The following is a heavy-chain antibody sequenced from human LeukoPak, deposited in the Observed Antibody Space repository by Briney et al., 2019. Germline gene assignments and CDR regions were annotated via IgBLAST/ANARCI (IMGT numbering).Heavy chain of an antibody. D-gene: IGHD1-26*01. Sequence: GGSLRLSCAASGFTFSSYAMHWVRQAPGKGLEWVAVISYDGSNKYYADSVKGRFTISRDNSKNTLYLQMNSLRAEDTAVYYCARDSPHREWEQKGSWGQGTLVAVSS. CDR1: GFTFSSYA. CDR3: ARDSPHREWEQKGS. V-gene: IGHV3-30-3*01. J-gene: IGHJ5*02. CDR2: ISYDGSNK.